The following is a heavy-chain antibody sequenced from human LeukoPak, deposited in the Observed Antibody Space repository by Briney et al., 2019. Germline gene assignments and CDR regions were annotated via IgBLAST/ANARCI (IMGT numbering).Heavy chain of an antibody. D-gene: IGHD6-13*01. CDR1: GYTFSDYF. V-gene: IGHV1-2*02. Sequence: ASVKVSCKTSGYTFSDYFIHWVRQAPGQGLEWMGRINSKSGATNFAQSFQGRVTMTRDTSLSTAYMELSTLRSDDTAVYYCAREAALSSNLRDYLDYWGHGTLVTVSS. CDR2: INSKSGAT. CDR3: AREAALSSNLRDYLDY. J-gene: IGHJ4*01.